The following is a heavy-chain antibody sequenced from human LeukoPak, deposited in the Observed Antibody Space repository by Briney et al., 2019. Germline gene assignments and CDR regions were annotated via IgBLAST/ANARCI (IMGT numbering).Heavy chain of an antibody. V-gene: IGHV1-18*01. J-gene: IGHJ6*03. CDR2: ISGYKAKT. Sequence: GASVKVSCKASGYTFTNYGISWVRQAPGQGLEWMGWISGYKAKTIYVQKFQGRVTITRNTSISTAYMELSSLRSEDTAVYYCARCPRPYYDFWSGYYYRCYYYMDVWGKGTTVTVSS. CDR1: GYTFTNYG. CDR3: ARCPRPYYDFWSGYYYRCYYYMDV. D-gene: IGHD3-3*01.